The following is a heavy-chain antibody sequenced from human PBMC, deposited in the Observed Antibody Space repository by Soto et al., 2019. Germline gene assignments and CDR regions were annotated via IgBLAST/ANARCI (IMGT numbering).Heavy chain of an antibody. CDR1: GGSFSGYY. V-gene: IGHV4-34*01. J-gene: IGHJ4*02. D-gene: IGHD4-17*01. CDR3: ARGLVRGAYGGNSG. CDR2: INHSGST. Sequence: SETLSLTCAAYGGSFSGYYWSWIRQPPGKGLEWIGEINHSGSTNYNPSLKSRVTISVDTSKNQFSLKLSSVTAAYTAVYYCARGLVRGAYGGNSGWGQGTLVTVSS.